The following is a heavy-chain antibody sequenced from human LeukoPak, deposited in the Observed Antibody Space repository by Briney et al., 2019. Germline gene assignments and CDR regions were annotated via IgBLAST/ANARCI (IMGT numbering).Heavy chain of an antibody. Sequence: GGSLRLSCAASGFTFASYAIIWVRQAPGKGLEWVSAISGSAVDTYYADSVKRRFTISRDNSRNTLYLQMSNLRPEDTAVYYCVKVQDYVWGSYRSSQEYFQHWGQGTLVTVSS. CDR3: VKVQDYVWGSYRSSQEYFQH. V-gene: IGHV3-23*01. CDR1: GFTFASYA. CDR2: ISGSAVDT. D-gene: IGHD3-16*02. J-gene: IGHJ1*01.